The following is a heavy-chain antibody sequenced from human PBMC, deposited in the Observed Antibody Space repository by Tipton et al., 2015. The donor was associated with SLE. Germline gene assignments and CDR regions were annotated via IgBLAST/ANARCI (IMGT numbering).Heavy chain of an antibody. CDR3: AKDPTTVQGVIMGGEFDY. Sequence: LRLSCAASGFTFDDYAMHWVRQAPGKGLEWVSGISWNSGNIDYADSVKGRFTISRDNAKNSLYLQMNSLRAEDTALYYCAKDPTTVQGVIMGGEFDYWGQGTLVTVSS. CDR2: ISWNSGNI. V-gene: IGHV3-9*01. D-gene: IGHD3-10*01. J-gene: IGHJ4*02. CDR1: GFTFDDYA.